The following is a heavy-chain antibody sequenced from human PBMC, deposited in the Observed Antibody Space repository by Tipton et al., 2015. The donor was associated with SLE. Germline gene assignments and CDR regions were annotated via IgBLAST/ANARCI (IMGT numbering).Heavy chain of an antibody. J-gene: IGHJ4*02. CDR1: GGSISTYY. CDR3: ARGRADGYNSPYDY. CDR2: IYDSVYT. D-gene: IGHD5-24*01. V-gene: IGHV4-59*01. Sequence: TLSLTCTVSGGSISTYYWNWIRQPPGKGLEWIGYIYDSVYTNYNPSLKSRVTISVDTSKNQFSLKVSSVTAADTAVYYCARGRADGYNSPYDYGGQGTLVTVSS.